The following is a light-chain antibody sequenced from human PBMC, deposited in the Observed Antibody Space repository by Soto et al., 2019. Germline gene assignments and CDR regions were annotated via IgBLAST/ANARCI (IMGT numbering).Light chain of an antibody. V-gene: IGKV1-27*01. CDR2: AAS. CDR3: QKYNSAPRT. J-gene: IGKJ5*01. Sequence: DIQMTQSPSSLSASVGDRVTITCRASQGISNYLAWYQQKPGKVPKLLIYAASTLQSGVPSRFSGSGSRTDVTLTISSLQPEDVATYYCQKYNSAPRTFGQGTRLEIK. CDR1: QGISNY.